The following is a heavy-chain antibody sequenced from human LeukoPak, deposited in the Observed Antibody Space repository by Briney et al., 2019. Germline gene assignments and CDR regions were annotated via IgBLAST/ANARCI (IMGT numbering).Heavy chain of an antibody. CDR1: GFTFDDYG. Sequence: GGSLRLSCAASGFTFDDYGMSWVRQAPGKGLEWVSGINWNGGTTGYADSVKGRFTISRDNSKNTLYLQMNSLRAEDTAVYYCARQRLPDFWSGYYNGAPFDYWGQGTLVTVSS. J-gene: IGHJ4*02. CDR3: ARQRLPDFWSGYYNGAPFDY. D-gene: IGHD3-3*01. V-gene: IGHV3-20*04. CDR2: INWNGGTT.